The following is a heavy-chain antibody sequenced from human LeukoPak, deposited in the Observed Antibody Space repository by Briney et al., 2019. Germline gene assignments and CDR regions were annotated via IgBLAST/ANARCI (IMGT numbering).Heavy chain of an antibody. CDR1: GFSFSSSY. J-gene: IGHJ4*02. CDR2: ISGSGGST. V-gene: IGHV3-23*01. CDR3: ANARVPAAARPFDY. Sequence: GGALRLSCVASGFSFSSSYMSWVRQAPGKGLEWGSAISGSGGSTYYADSVKGRFTISRDNSKNTLYLQMNSLRAEDTAVSYCANARVPAAARPFDYWGQGTLVTVSS. D-gene: IGHD2-2*01.